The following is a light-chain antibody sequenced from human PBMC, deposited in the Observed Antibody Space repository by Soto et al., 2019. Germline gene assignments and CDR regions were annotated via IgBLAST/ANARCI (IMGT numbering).Light chain of an antibody. CDR1: QSISSW. V-gene: IGKV1-5*01. J-gene: IGKJ1*01. Sequence: DIQMTQSPSTLSASVGDRVTLTCRASQSISSWLAWYQQKPGKAPKLLIYDASSRASGVPSRFSGSGSGTEFTLTISSLQSEDFAVYYCQQYNSYSPWTFGQGTKVEIK. CDR3: QQYNSYSPWT. CDR2: DAS.